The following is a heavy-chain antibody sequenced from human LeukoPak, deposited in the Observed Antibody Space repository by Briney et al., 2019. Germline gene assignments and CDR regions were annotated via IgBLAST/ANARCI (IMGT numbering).Heavy chain of an antibody. D-gene: IGHD3-10*01. V-gene: IGHV4-34*01. CDR3: ARGIWGWYYYGSGSGRGNWFDP. CDR2: INHSGST. Sequence: SETLSLTCAVYGGSFSGYYWSWIRQPPGKGLEWIGEINHSGSTNYNPSLKSRVTISVDTSKNQFSLKLSSVTAADTAVYYCARGIWGWYYYGSGSGRGNWFDPWGQGTLVTVSS. J-gene: IGHJ5*02. CDR1: GGSFSGYY.